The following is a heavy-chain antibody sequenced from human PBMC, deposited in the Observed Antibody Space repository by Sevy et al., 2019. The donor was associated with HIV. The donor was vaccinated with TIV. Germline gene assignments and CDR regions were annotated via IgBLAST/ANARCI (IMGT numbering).Heavy chain of an antibody. D-gene: IGHD3-22*01. CDR3: ARGLPYDSSGYYFCPPDH. CDR2: ISAYNSNT. J-gene: IGHJ4*02. CDR1: GYTFTSYG. Sequence: ASVKVSCKASGYTFTSYGISWVRQAPGQGLEWMGWISAYNSNTNYAQKLQGRVTMTTDTSTSTAYMELRVLRSDDTAVYYCARGLPYDSSGYYFCPPDHWGQGTLVTVSS. V-gene: IGHV1-18*01.